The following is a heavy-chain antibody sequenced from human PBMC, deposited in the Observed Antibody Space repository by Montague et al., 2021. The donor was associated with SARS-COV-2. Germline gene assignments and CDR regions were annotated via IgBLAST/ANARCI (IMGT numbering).Heavy chain of an antibody. CDR2: ISDSGST. Sequence: SETLSLTCTVSGGSISSFYWSWFWQPPGKGLEWMGYISDSGSTNYKPSPPGRGTMSVDTYKTQYSLKVNFVTAADAAVSYCSRHYSATVLAVYWGQGTLVTVSS. D-gene: IGHD2-15*01. J-gene: IGHJ4*02. CDR3: SRHYSATVLAVY. CDR1: GGSISSFY. V-gene: IGHV4-59*08.